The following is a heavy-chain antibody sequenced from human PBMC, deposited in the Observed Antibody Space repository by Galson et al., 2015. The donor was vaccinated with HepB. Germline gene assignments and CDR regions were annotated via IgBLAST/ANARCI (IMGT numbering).Heavy chain of an antibody. CDR1: GYTLTELS. J-gene: IGHJ3*02. Sequence: SVKVSCKVSGYTLTELSMHWVRQAPGKGLEWMGGFDPEDGETIYAQKFQGRVTMTEDTSTDTAYMELSSLRSEDTTVYYCATVDYGDPHLRPQVAFDIWGQGTMVTVSS. D-gene: IGHD4-17*01. V-gene: IGHV1-24*01. CDR2: FDPEDGET. CDR3: ATVDYGDPHLRPQVAFDI.